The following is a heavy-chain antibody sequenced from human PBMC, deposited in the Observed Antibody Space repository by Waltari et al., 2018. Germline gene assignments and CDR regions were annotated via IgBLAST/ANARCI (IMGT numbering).Heavy chain of an antibody. CDR2: IYYSGST. CDR3: ARTSGSFYYFDY. J-gene: IGHJ4*02. D-gene: IGHD1-26*01. Sequence: QVQLQESGPGLVKPPETLSLTCTVSGGPIRRHSWPWIRQPPGKGLEWIGYIYYSGSTNYNPSLKSRVTISVDTSKNQFSLKLSSVTAADTAVYYCARTSGSFYYFDYWGQGTLVTVSS. CDR1: GGPIRRHS. V-gene: IGHV4-59*11.